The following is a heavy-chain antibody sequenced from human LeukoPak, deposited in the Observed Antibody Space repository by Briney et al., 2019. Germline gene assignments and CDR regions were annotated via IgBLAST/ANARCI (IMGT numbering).Heavy chain of an antibody. J-gene: IGHJ4*02. CDR3: TRVLQGYYDSSGYQD. V-gene: IGHV3-49*04. CDR2: IRSKAYGGTT. Sequence: GGSLRLSCTASGFTFGDYAMSWVRQAPGKGLEWVGFIRSKAYGGTTEYAASVKGRFTISRDDSKSIAYLQMNSLKTEDTAVHYCTRVLQGYYDSSGYQDWGQGTLVTVSS. CDR1: GFTFGDYA. D-gene: IGHD3-22*01.